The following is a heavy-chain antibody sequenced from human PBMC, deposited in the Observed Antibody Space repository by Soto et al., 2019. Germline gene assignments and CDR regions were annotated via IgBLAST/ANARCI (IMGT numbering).Heavy chain of an antibody. V-gene: IGHV3-23*01. Sequence: GGSLRLSCTGSGFTFSNYAMSWVRQVSGKGLEWVSVISASGADTHYADSVQGRFTISRDNSKNTLYLQMNSLRAEDTAVYYCAKDLKAYCGGDCPEYFQHWGQGTLVTVSS. CDR1: GFTFSNYA. J-gene: IGHJ1*01. CDR2: ISASGADT. D-gene: IGHD2-21*02. CDR3: AKDLKAYCGGDCPEYFQH.